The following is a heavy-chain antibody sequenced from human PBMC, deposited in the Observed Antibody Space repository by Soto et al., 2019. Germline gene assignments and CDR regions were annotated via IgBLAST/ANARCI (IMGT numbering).Heavy chain of an antibody. CDR1: GGSISIYY. V-gene: IGHV4-59*08. Sequence: PSETLSLTCTVSGGSISIYYWSWVRQPPGKGLEWIGYIYYSGSTNYNPSLKSRVTISVDTSKNQFSLKLSSVTAADTAVYYCARQYGYSFDYWGQGTLVTVSS. D-gene: IGHD1-1*01. J-gene: IGHJ4*02. CDR2: IYYSGST. CDR3: ARQYGYSFDY.